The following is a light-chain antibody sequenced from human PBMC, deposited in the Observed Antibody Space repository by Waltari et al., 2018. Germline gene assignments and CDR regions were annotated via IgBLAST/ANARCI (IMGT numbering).Light chain of an antibody. CDR3: QQYYSTPFT. V-gene: IGKV4-1*01. CDR2: WAS. J-gene: IGKJ3*01. CDR1: QSVLYSSNNKNY. Sequence: DIVMTQSPDSLAVSLGERATINCKSSQSVLYSSNNKNYLAWYQKKPGQPPKLLIYWASTREAGVPDRFSGSGSGTDFTLTISSLQAEAVAVYYCQQYYSTPFTFGPGTKVDIK.